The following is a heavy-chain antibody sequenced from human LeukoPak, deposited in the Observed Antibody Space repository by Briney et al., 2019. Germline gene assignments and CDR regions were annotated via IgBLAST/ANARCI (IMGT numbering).Heavy chain of an antibody. V-gene: IGHV3-7*01. CDR3: ARERGMYYYGSGSYYYFDY. CDR2: IKQDGREK. CDR1: GFTFSSYW. D-gene: IGHD3-10*01. J-gene: IGHJ4*02. Sequence: GGSLRLSCAASGFTFSSYWMSWVRQAPGKGLEWVANIKQDGREKYYVDSVKGRFTISRDNAKNSLYLQMNSLRAEDTAVYYCARERGMYYYGSGSYYYFDYWGQGTLVTVSS.